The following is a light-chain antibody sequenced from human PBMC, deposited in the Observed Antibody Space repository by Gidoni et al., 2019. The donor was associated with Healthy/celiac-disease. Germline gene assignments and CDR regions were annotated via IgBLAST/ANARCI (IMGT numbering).Light chain of an antibody. CDR3: QQYNNWIT. V-gene: IGKV3-15*01. J-gene: IGKJ4*01. Sequence: EIVMTQSPATLSVSPGERATLSCRASQSVSSNLAWYQQKPGQAPRLLIYGASTRATGIPARISGSGSRTEFTLTISSLQSEDFAVYYCQQYNNWITFGGGTKVEIK. CDR1: QSVSSN. CDR2: GAS.